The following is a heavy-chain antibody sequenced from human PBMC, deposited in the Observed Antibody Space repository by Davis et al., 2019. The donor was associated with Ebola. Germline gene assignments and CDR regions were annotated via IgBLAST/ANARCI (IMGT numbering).Heavy chain of an antibody. Sequence: GESLKISCAASGFTFSSYGMHWVRQAPGKGLEWVAVISYDGSNKYYADSVKGRFTISRDNSKNTLYLQMNSLRAEDTAVYYCAREGPVAHPDYWGQGTLVTVSS. CDR1: GFTFSSYG. D-gene: IGHD4-23*01. CDR2: ISYDGSNK. CDR3: AREGPVAHPDY. J-gene: IGHJ4*02. V-gene: IGHV3-30*03.